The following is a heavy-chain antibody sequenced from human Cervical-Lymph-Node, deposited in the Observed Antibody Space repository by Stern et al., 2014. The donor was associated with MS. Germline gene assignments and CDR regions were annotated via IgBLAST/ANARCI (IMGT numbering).Heavy chain of an antibody. CDR3: ARGGRAYCGGDCYSNYFDY. J-gene: IGHJ4*02. CDR1: GFTFSSYG. D-gene: IGHD2-21*02. V-gene: IGHV3-33*01. Sequence: QLVQSGGGVVQPGRSLRLSCAASGFTFSSYGMHWVRQAPGKGLEWVAVIWYDGSNKYYADSVKGRFTISRDNSKNTLYLQMNSLRAEDTAVYYCARGGRAYCGGDCYSNYFDYWGQGTLVTVSS. CDR2: IWYDGSNK.